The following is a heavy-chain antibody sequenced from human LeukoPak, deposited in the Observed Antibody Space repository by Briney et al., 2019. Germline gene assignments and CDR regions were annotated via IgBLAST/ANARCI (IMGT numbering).Heavy chain of an antibody. J-gene: IGHJ4*02. D-gene: IGHD1-26*01. CDR2: IYYSGST. Sequence: SESLTLTCTVSGGSISSYSRSWIRQPPGKGLEWVGSIYYSGSTNYNPSLKSRVTISVDTSQSQFSLKLSSVTDAETAVYYCARSLNWVLPTSGFDYWGQGTLVTVSS. CDR3: ARSLNWVLPTSGFDY. CDR1: GGSISSYS. V-gene: IGHV4-59*08.